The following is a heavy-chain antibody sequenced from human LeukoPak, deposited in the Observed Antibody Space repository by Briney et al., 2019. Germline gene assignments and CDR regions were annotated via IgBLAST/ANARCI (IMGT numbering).Heavy chain of an antibody. CDR1: GITFGSFS. CDR2: ICASGYYT. CDR3: VKDGSWGDYQFYFYMDV. J-gene: IGHJ6*03. D-gene: IGHD2-2*01. Sequence: GSLRLSCEASGITFGSFSMRWGRQAPGEGLEWLLSICASGYYTYYADSVKGRFTISRDNSKSTLYIEMNSLRAEDTAVYYCVKDGSWGDYQFYFYMDVWGKGTTVTVSS. V-gene: IGHV3-23*01.